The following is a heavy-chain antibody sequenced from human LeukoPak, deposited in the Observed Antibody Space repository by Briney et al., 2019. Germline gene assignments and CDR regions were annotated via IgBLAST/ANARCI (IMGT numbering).Heavy chain of an antibody. CDR3: ARDAFTLRGYGSSLAVRGSGDFNY. CDR2: INTNTGNP. V-gene: IGHV7-4-1*02. CDR1: GGTFTSYA. Sequence: ASVKVSCKACGGTFTSYAMNWVRQAPGQRLEWMGWINTNTGNPTYAQGFTGRFVFSLDTSVSTAYLQISSLKAEDTAVYYCARDAFTLRGYGSSLAVRGSGDFNYWGQGTLVTVSS. D-gene: IGHD3-10*01. J-gene: IGHJ4*02.